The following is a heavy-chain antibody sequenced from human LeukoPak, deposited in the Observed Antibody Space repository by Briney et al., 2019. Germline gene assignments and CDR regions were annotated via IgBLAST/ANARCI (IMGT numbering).Heavy chain of an antibody. V-gene: IGHV3-23*01. D-gene: IGHD4-17*01. CDR1: GFTFSTYA. CDR3: AKDAYGDYDGAFDI. CDR2: ISGSVAGE. Sequence: GGSLRLSCAASGFTFSTYAMTWVRQAPGKGLEWVASISGSVAGEFYAAPVKVRFTTSIDKAKNRLYFQMNILRAQDTAVDVCAKDAYGDYDGAFDIWGQGTMVIVSS. J-gene: IGHJ3*02.